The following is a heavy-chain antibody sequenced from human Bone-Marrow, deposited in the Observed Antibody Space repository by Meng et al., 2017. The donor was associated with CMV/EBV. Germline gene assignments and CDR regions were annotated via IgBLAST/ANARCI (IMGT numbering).Heavy chain of an antibody. D-gene: IGHD6-13*01. V-gene: IGHV3-48*04. CDR2: ISSSSSTI. CDR1: GFTFSSYS. Sequence: GGSLRLSCAASGFTFSSYSMNWVRQAPGKGLEWVSYISSSSSTIYYADSVKGRFTISRDNAKNSLYLQMNSLRAEDTAVYYCARRMAAAGTGYWGQGTLVTVS. J-gene: IGHJ4*02. CDR3: ARRMAAAGTGY.